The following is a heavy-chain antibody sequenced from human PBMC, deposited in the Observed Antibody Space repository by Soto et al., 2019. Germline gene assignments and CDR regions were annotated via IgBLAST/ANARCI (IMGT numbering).Heavy chain of an antibody. J-gene: IGHJ5*02. D-gene: IGHD3-22*01. CDR3: AKSVKYRSGYSAS. Sequence: QVQLVQSGGGVVQPGRSLRLSCAASGFTFTNYGMNWVRQAPGKGLEWVSIISYDGDYKYYADSVKGRFTVSRDTSKNTVFLQMNSLRPEDTAVYYCAKSVKYRSGYSASWGQGTQVTVSS. CDR1: GFTFTNYG. CDR2: ISYDGDYK. V-gene: IGHV3-30*18.